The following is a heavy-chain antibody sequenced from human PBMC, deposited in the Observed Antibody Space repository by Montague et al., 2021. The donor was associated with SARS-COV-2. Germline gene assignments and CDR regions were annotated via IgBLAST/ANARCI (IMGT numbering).Heavy chain of an antibody. D-gene: IGHD2-15*01. J-gene: IGHJ4*02. Sequence: SLRLSCAASGFTFSSYPVTWVRQAPGMVLEWVSIISGSGANTYXXXSXXXQFXISRDNSKNTLYLQMHSLRAEATAVYYCARGEGYCGGGRCYRHYDYWGQGTLVTVSS. CDR2: ISGSGANT. CDR1: GFTFSSYP. V-gene: IGHV3-23*01. CDR3: ARGEGYCGGGRCYRHYDY.